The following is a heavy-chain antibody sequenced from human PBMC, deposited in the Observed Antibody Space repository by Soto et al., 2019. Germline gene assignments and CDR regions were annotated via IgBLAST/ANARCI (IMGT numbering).Heavy chain of an antibody. CDR3: AKWPVSFLDYYYGMDV. J-gene: IGHJ6*02. CDR2: ITGPGSRT. V-gene: IGHV3-23*01. D-gene: IGHD3-3*02. Sequence: EVQLLESGGGLVQPGGSLSLSCAASGFPFDTKAMSWVRQAPGKGLEWVSAITGPGSRTYYADSVKGRFTISRDNSKNXLSLQMSSLRADDTAVYYCAKWPVSFLDYYYGMDVWGQGTTVTVSS. CDR1: GFPFDTKA.